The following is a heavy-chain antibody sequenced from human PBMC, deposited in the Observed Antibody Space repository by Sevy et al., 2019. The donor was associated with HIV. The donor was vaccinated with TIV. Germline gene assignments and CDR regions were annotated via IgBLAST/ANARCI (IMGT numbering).Heavy chain of an antibody. V-gene: IGHV3-73*01. CDR2: IRSKANSYAT. CDR3: TRHISGGDYYDSSGYYDDY. J-gene: IGHJ4*02. CDR1: GFTFSGSA. Sequence: GGSLRLSCAASGFTFSGSAMHWVRQASGKGLEWVGRIRSKANSYATAYAASEKGRFTISRDDSKNTAYLQMNSLKTEDTAVYYCTRHISGGDYYDSSGYYDDYWGQGTLVTVSS. D-gene: IGHD3-22*01.